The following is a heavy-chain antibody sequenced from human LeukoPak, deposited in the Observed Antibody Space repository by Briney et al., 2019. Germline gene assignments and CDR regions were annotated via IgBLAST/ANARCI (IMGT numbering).Heavy chain of an antibody. CDR1: GFTFSSYA. J-gene: IGHJ4*02. D-gene: IGHD5-18*01. V-gene: IGHV3-23*01. Sequence: GGSLRLSCAASGFTFSSYAMSWVRQAPGKGLEGVSAISGSGGSTYYADSVKGRFTISRDNSKNTLYLQMNSLRAEDTAVYYCAKDVDTAMVTVGYYFDYWGQGTLVTVSS. CDR3: AKDVDTAMVTVGYYFDY. CDR2: ISGSGGST.